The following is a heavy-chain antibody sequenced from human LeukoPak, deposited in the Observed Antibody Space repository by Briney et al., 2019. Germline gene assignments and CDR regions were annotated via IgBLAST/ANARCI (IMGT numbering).Heavy chain of an antibody. V-gene: IGHV1-18*01. D-gene: IGHD3-22*01. J-gene: IGHJ3*02. Sequence: GASVKVSCKASGYTFTSYGVSWVRQAPGQGLEWMGWISAYNGNTNYAQKLQGRVTMTTDTSTSTAYMELRSLRSDDTAVYYCASTYDSSGYSAFDIWGQGTMVTVSS. CDR1: GYTFTSYG. CDR3: ASTYDSSGYSAFDI. CDR2: ISAYNGNT.